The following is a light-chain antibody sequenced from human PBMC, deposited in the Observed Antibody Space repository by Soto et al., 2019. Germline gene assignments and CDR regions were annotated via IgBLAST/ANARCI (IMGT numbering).Light chain of an antibody. Sequence: QPVLTQPPSASGSPGQSVTISCTGTSSDVGGYNYVSWYQQHPGKAPKLMIYEVSKRPSGVPDRFSGSKSGNTASLTVSGLQAEDEADYYCSSYAGSNNFGVFGTGTKLTVL. V-gene: IGLV2-8*01. CDR2: EVS. J-gene: IGLJ1*01. CDR1: SSDVGGYNY. CDR3: SSYAGSNNFGV.